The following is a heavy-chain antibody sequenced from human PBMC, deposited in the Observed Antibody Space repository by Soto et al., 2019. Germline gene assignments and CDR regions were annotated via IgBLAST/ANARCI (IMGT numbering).Heavy chain of an antibody. CDR3: AKDVEAWLSSTGQDRYYGRDV. Sequence: QVQLVESGGGVVQPGRSLRLSCAASGFTFASYGIHWVRQAPGEGLEWVAVISYDGSDKYYTDSVKGRFIISRDNSKDTLYLQMNSLRGEDTAVYYCAKDVEAWLSSTGQDRYYGRDVLGQGTTVTVS. V-gene: IGHV3-30*18. CDR2: ISYDGSDK. CDR1: GFTFASYG. D-gene: IGHD6-19*01. J-gene: IGHJ6*02.